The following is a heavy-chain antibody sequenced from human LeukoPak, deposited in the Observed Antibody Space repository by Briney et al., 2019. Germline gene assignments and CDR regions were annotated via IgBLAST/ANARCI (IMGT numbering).Heavy chain of an antibody. V-gene: IGHV3-30*02. CDR2: IRYDGSNK. J-gene: IGHJ6*03. D-gene: IGHD1-14*01. CDR1: GFTFSSYG. CDR3: AKDHSDNRPQYYYMDV. Sequence: GGSLRLSCAASGFTFSSYGMHWVRQAPGKGLEWVAFIRYDGSNKYYADSVKGRFTISRDNSKNTLYLQMNSLRAEDTAVYYCAKDHSDNRPQYYYMDVWGKGTTVTVSS.